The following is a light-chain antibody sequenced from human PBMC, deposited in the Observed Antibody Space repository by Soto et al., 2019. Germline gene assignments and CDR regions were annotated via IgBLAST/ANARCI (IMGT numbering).Light chain of an antibody. Sequence: SALTQPASVSWSPGQSITISCTGTSRDVGAYDYVSWYLQYPDKAPQLLIYYVDHRPSGVSSRFSGSKSGNTASLTISGLQAEDEGDYYCCSYADGSIYFFGTGTKVTVL. CDR3: CSYADGSIYF. CDR2: YVD. CDR1: SRDVGAYDY. J-gene: IGLJ1*01. V-gene: IGLV2-14*03.